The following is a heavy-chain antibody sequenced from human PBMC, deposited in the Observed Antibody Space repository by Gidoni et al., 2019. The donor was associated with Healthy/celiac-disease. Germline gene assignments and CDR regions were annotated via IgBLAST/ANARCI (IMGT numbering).Heavy chain of an antibody. CDR1: GGTFSSYA. CDR3: ARLTYRGYSYGHGLGSFDY. V-gene: IGHV1-69*01. Sequence: QVQLVQSGAEVKKPGSSVKVSCKASGGTFSSYAISWVRQAPGQGLEGMGGIIPIFGTANYAQKFQGRVTITADESTSTAYMELSSLRSEDTAVYYCARLTYRGYSYGHGLGSFDYWGQGTLVTVSS. J-gene: IGHJ4*02. D-gene: IGHD5-18*01. CDR2: IIPIFGTA.